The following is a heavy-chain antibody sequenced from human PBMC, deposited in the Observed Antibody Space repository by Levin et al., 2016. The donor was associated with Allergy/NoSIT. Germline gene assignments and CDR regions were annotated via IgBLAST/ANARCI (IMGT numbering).Heavy chain of an antibody. V-gene: IGHV4-39*01. CDR3: ARQVEDGYPDYFDY. J-gene: IGHJ4*02. CDR2: IYYIGNT. D-gene: IGHD5-24*01. Sequence: WIRQPPGKGLEWIGRIYYIGNTNYNPSLRSRVTLSVDTSKNQFSLRLTSVTAADTSVYYCARQVEDGYPDYFDYWGQGTLVTVSS.